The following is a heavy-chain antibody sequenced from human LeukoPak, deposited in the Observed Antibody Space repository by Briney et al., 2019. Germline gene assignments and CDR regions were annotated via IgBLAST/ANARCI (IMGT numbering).Heavy chain of an antibody. CDR2: IYYSGGT. D-gene: IGHD4/OR15-4a*01. V-gene: IGHV4-59*12. Sequence: SETLSLTCTVSGGSISSYYWSWIRQPPGKGLEWIGYIYYSGGTNYNPSLKSRVTISVDKSKNQFSLKLSSVTAADTAVYFCARSLDYSLSYWGQGTLVTVSS. J-gene: IGHJ4*02. CDR3: ARSLDYSLSY. CDR1: GGSISSYY.